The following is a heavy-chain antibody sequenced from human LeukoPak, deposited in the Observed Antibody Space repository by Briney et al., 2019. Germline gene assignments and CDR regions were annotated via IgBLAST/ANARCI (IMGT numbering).Heavy chain of an antibody. D-gene: IGHD2-2*01. V-gene: IGHV3-33*01. CDR3: ARDYCSSTSCHYYYYYYYLDV. CDR1: GFTFSSYG. CDR2: IWYDGSNK. Sequence: QPGRSLRLSCAASGFTFSSYGMHWVRQAPGKGLEWVAVIWYDGSNKYYADSVKGRFTISRDNSKNTLYLQMNSLRAEDTAVYYCARDYCSSTSCHYYYYYYYLDVWGKWTTGTVSS. J-gene: IGHJ6*03.